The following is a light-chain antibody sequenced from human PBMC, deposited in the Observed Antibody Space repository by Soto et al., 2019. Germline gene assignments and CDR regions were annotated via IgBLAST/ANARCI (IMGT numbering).Light chain of an antibody. J-gene: IGLJ1*01. V-gene: IGLV2-8*01. CDR1: NSEVVGYSY. CDR3: SSYAGSNIFYV. CDR2: EVT. Sequence: SVLTQPPSPAGAPGQSVTISCTRNNSEVVGYSYASWYKQHPGKAPKLMIYEVTKRPSGVPDRFSGSKSGNTASLTVSGLQAEDXADYYCSSYAGSNIFYVFGTGTKVTVL.